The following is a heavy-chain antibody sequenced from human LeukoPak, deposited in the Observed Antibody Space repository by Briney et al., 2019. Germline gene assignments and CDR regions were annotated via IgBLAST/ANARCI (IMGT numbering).Heavy chain of an antibody. CDR3: ARGSYYDGTFVP. V-gene: IGHV4-30-4*01. J-gene: IGHJ5*02. CDR2: IYYSGST. CDR1: GGSISSGDYY. D-gene: IGHD3-22*01. Sequence: SESLSLTCTVSGGSISSGDYYWSWIRQPPGKGLEWIGYIYYSGSTYYNPSLKSRVTTSVDTSKNQFSLKLSSVTAADTAVYYCARGSYYDGTFVPWGERGIVSVSS.